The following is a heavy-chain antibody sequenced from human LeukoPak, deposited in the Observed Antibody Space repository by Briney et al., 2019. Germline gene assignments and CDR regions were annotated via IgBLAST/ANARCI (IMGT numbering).Heavy chain of an antibody. V-gene: IGHV4-31*03. J-gene: IGHJ3*02. Sequence: SETLSLTCNLSGVSVSDGRYYWTWIRQHPGKGLEWVGYKYYSGSAKYNPSLKSRLTISIDTSKNQFSLHLSSVTAADTATYYCATPYCSSISCLDVFNMWGQGTRVTVSS. CDR1: GVSVSDGRYY. D-gene: IGHD2-2*01. CDR3: ATPYCSSISCLDVFNM. CDR2: KYYSGSA.